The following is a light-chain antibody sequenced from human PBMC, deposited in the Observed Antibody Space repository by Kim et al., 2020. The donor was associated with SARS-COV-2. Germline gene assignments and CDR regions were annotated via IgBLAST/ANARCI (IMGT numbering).Light chain of an antibody. CDR2: QDS. V-gene: IGLV3-1*01. CDR1: KLGDKY. J-gene: IGLJ1*01. CDR3: QAWDSSTFYV. Sequence: SYELTQPPSVSVFPGQTASITCSGDKLGDKYVCWYQQKPGQSPVMVIYQDSKRPSGIPERFSGSNSGNTATLIISGTQAMDEADYYCQAWDSSTFYVFGTGTKVTVL.